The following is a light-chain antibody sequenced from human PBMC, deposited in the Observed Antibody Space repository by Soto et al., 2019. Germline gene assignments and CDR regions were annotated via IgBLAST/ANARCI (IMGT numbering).Light chain of an antibody. CDR1: SSDVGGYNY. J-gene: IGLJ3*02. V-gene: IGLV2-14*01. Sequence: QSVLTQPASVSGSPGQSITISCTGTSSDVGGYNYDAWYQQHPGKSPKLLIYEVINRPSGVSNRFSGSKSGNTASLTISGLQAEDEADYYCNSFTSVNTWVFGGGTKLTVL. CDR3: NSFTSVNTWV. CDR2: EVI.